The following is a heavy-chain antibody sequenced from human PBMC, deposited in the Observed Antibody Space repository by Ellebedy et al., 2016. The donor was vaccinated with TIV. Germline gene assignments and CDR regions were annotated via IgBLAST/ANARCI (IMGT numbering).Heavy chain of an antibody. CDR2: IKEDGSEK. J-gene: IGHJ4*02. CDR1: GFSFSTSW. Sequence: GESLKISCAASGFSFSTSWMDWVRQAPGKGLEWVANIKEDGSEKNFVDSVKGRFTISRDNAKNSLFLQMNNLRAEDTAVYYCSKALDYWGQGILVTVSS. CDR3: SKALDY. V-gene: IGHV3-7*01.